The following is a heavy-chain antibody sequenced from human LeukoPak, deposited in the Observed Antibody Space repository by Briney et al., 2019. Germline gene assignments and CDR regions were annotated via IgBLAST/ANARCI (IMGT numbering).Heavy chain of an antibody. D-gene: IGHD3-9*01. CDR1: GGSISSGSYY. CDR3: ARNPTYYDILTGYPGPDFDY. CDR2: IYTSGST. V-gene: IGHV4-61*02. Sequence: SETLSLTCTVSGGSISSGSYYWSWIRQPAGKGLEWIGRIYTSGSTNYNPSLKSRVTISVDTSKNQFSLKLSSVTAADTAVYYCARNPTYYDILTGYPGPDFDYWGQGTLVTVSS. J-gene: IGHJ4*02.